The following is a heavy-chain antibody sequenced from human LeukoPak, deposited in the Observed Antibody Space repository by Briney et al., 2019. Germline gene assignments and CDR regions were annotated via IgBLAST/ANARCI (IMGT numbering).Heavy chain of an antibody. J-gene: IGHJ4*02. Sequence: GGSLRLSCAASGFTVSSNYMSWVRQAPGKGLEWVSAIYSGGSTYYADSVKGRFTISRDNSKNTLYLQMNSLRAEDTAVYYCAKEHYYDFWSAYDYWGQGTLVTVSS. D-gene: IGHD3-3*01. CDR3: AKEHYYDFWSAYDY. CDR1: GFTVSSNY. CDR2: IYSGGST. V-gene: IGHV3-53*01.